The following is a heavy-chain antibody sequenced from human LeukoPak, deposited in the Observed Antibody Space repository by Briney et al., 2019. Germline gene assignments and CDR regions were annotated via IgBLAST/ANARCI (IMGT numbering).Heavy chain of an antibody. J-gene: IGHJ4*02. V-gene: IGHV3-53*01. CDR3: ASNTDRGGTERQGDY. Sequence: PGGSLRLSCAASGFTVSSNYMSWVRQAPGKGLEWVSVIYSGGSTYYADSVKGRFTISRDNSKNTLYLQMNSLRAEDTAVYYCASNTDRGGTERQGDYWGQGTLVTVSS. D-gene: IGHD2-15*01. CDR1: GFTVSSNY. CDR2: IYSGGST.